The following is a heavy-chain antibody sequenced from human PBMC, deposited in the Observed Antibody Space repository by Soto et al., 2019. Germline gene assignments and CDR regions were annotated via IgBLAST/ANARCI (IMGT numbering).Heavy chain of an antibody. Sequence: QVQLVQSGAEVKKPGASVKVSCKASGYTFTSYDINWVRQATGQGLEWMGWMNPNSGNTGYAQKFQGRVTMTRNTSISTGYMELGSLRSEDTAVYYCARGYPGYCISTSCYAHWFDPWGQGTLVTVSS. CDR1: GYTFTSYD. J-gene: IGHJ5*02. CDR3: ARGYPGYCISTSCYAHWFDP. V-gene: IGHV1-8*01. D-gene: IGHD2-2*01. CDR2: MNPNSGNT.